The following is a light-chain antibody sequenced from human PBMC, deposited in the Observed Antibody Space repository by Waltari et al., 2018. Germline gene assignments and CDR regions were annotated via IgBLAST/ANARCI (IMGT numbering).Light chain of an antibody. CDR3: CSYTPGNNVI. CDR1: QSDVGIYDR. V-gene: IGLV2-18*02. J-gene: IGLJ2*01. CDR2: EVI. Sequence: QSALTQPPSVSGSPGQSGTISCTGTQSDVGIYDRVSWYQTFPGTAPKLIIYEVINRPSWVPDRFSGSKSGNTASLTISGLQPEADADYYCCSYTPGNNVIFGGGTKVTVL.